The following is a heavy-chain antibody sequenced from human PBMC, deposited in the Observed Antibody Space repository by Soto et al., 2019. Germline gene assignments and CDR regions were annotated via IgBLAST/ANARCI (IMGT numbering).Heavy chain of an antibody. V-gene: IGHV2-5*02. CDR1: GFSLTSGVG. CDR2: IYWDDDK. CDR3: AHIDPEIVTVGGHGGFYY. J-gene: IGHJ4*02. Sequence: QITLKESGPTLVRHPQTLTLTCTFSGFSLTSGVGVGWIRQPPGKALEWLALIYWDDDKRYSSSLKNRLTITNDSSKNKVVLTMNNVGPVDSATYYCAHIDPEIVTVGGHGGFYYWGQGTLVTVSS. D-gene: IGHD3-16*01.